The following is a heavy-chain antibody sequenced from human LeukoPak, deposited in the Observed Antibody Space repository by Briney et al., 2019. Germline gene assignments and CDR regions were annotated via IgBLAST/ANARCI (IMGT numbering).Heavy chain of an antibody. CDR3: ARDGSGWYNSDF. V-gene: IGHV3-48*04. J-gene: IGHJ4*02. D-gene: IGHD6-19*01. CDR1: GFTFSSYS. CDR2: ISGSGGII. Sequence: GGSLRLSCVASGFTFSSYSMNWVRQAPGKGLEWVSYISGSGGIIYYPDSLKGRFTVSRDNAKNSLYLQMNSLRAEDTAVYYCARDGSGWYNSDFWGQGTLVTVSS.